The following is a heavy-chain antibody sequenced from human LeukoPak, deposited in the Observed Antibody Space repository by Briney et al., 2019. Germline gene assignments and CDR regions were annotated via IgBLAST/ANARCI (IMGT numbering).Heavy chain of an antibody. CDR1: GSIFSRYG. D-gene: IGHD3-10*01. V-gene: IGHV3-23*01. Sequence: GGSLRLSCAASGSIFSRYGMSWVRQAPGKGLEWVSAISGSGGTTYYADSVKGRFTISRDNSKNTLYLQMNSLRVEDTAVYYCAKVAKYYYGSETYYFFEHWGQGTPVTASS. CDR3: AKVAKYYYGSETYYFFEH. CDR2: ISGSGGTT. J-gene: IGHJ4*02.